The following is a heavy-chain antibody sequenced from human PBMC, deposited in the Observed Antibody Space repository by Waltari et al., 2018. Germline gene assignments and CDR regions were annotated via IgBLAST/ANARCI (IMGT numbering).Heavy chain of an antibody. D-gene: IGHD3-22*01. J-gene: IGHJ4*02. Sequence: HVQLQESGPGLVKPAETLSLTCTVSGDFPSDDHWTWIRQAPGKVLDWIAYLRNTGGTKCTPSLESRVTVSAVTSKKQFSLRLTSVTAADTAVYYCARLPKTYYDSLGWGFFDQWGQGILVTVSS. CDR1: GDFPSDDH. CDR3: ARLPKTYYDSLGWGFFDQ. CDR2: LRNTGGT. V-gene: IGHV4-59*08.